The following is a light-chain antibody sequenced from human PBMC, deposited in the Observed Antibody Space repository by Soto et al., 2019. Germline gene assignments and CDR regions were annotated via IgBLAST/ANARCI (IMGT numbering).Light chain of an antibody. Sequence: QSALTQPPPASGAPGQSVTPSCTGTSKAIGAYNYVSWYQHHPGKVPKLLIYEVFRRPSGVPDRFSASKSGNTASLTVSGLQPEDEADYYCLSYVGRETGVFGSGTKVTVL. CDR2: EVF. V-gene: IGLV2-8*01. CDR3: LSYVGRETGV. CDR1: SKAIGAYNY. J-gene: IGLJ1*01.